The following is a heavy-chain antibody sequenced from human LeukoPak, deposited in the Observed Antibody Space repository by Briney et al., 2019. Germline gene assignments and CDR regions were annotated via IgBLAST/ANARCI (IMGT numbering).Heavy chain of an antibody. V-gene: IGHV4-31*03. CDR1: GGSISSGGYY. CDR2: IYYSGST. CDR3: ARDARYCSGGSCKKTYYYYGMDV. J-gene: IGHJ6*02. Sequence: SQTLSLTCTVSGGSISSGGYYWSWIRQHPGKGLEWIGYIYYSGSTYYNPSLKSRVTISVDTSKNQFSLKLSSVTAADTAVYYCARDARYCSGGSCKKTYYYYGMDVWGQGTTVTVSS. D-gene: IGHD2-15*01.